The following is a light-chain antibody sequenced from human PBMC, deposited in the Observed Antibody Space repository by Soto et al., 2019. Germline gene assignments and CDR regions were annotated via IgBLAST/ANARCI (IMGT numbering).Light chain of an antibody. CDR1: QNVGLN. J-gene: IGKJ4*01. CDR2: TAS. CDR3: QDRGRWPRAT. Sequence: EMVLTQSPATLSRSPGESATLSCRASQNVGLNLAWYQQKSGQPPRLLIHTASSRATGIPARFSGSGSRTDFTLTISSLEPEDIAVYYCQDRGRWPRATFGGGTKVEMK. V-gene: IGKV3-11*01.